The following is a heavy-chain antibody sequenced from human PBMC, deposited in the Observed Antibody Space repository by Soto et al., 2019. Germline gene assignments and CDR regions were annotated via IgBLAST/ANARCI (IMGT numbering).Heavy chain of an antibody. CDR1: GYPFTSYD. CDR2: ENPNRGNK. V-gene: IGHV1-8*01. D-gene: IGHD2-15*01. J-gene: IGHJ3*01. CDR3: SRSEGDCSGGSCSSFFAMDTDN. Sequence: SVKVSCKTSGYPFTSYDINWVRRATGQRPEGMGWENPNRGNKGYAQKFQGRGTMTRNNSISPAYIGLSSLETEDTAGDYWSRSEGDCSGGSCSSFFAMDTDNWGQGTMVTVSS.